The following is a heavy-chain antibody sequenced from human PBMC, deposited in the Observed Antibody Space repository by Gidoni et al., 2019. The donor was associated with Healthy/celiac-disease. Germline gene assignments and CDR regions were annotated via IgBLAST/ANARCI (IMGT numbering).Heavy chain of an antibody. V-gene: IGHV3-66*01. CDR3: ARGSGGDYDPDAFDI. Sequence: EVQLVESGGGLVQPGGSLRLSCAASGFTVSSNYMSWVRQAPGKGLEWVSVIYSGGSTYYADSVKGRFTISRDNSKNTLYLQMNSLRAEDTAVYYCARGSGGDYDPDAFDIWGQGTMVTVSS. CDR1: GFTVSSNY. CDR2: IYSGGST. D-gene: IGHD4-17*01. J-gene: IGHJ3*02.